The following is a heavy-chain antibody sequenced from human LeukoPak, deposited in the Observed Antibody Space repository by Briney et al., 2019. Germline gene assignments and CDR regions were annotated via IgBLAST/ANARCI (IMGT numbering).Heavy chain of an antibody. J-gene: IGHJ4*02. Sequence: GGSLRLSCAAAGFTFSTYAMSWVRQAPGKGLEWVSTISDNGGSTYYADSVKGRFTISRDNSKNTLYLQMNSLRVEDTAVYYCAKPPPDSSSWLFDYWGQGTLVTVSS. V-gene: IGHV3-23*01. CDR2: ISDNGGST. CDR3: AKPPPDSSSWLFDY. CDR1: GFTFSTYA. D-gene: IGHD6-13*01.